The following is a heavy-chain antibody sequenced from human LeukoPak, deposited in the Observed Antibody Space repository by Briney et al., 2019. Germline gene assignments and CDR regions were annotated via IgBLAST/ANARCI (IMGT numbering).Heavy chain of an antibody. Sequence: SETLSLTCTVSGGSISSSSYYWGWIRQPPGKGLEWIGSIYYSGSTYYSPSLKSRVTISVDTSKNQFSLKLSSVTAADTAVYYCARQVGAGGYYFDYWGQGTLVTVSS. D-gene: IGHD1-26*01. CDR1: GGSISSSSYY. V-gene: IGHV4-39*01. CDR3: ARQVGAGGYYFDY. CDR2: IYYSGST. J-gene: IGHJ4*02.